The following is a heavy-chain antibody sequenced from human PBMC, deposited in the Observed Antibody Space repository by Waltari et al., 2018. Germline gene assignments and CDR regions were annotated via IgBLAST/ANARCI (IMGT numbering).Heavy chain of an antibody. Sequence: EVQLVESGGGLVQPGGPLSLACAASGNTLGNYYMHWVRQAPGKGLVWVSHINGPGSTTRYADSVKGRFTISRDNAKKMLYLQMNSLRAEDTAVYFCAREVDAFDVWGQGTMVTVSS. J-gene: IGHJ3*01. CDR2: INGPGSTT. CDR3: AREVDAFDV. CDR1: GNTLGNYY. V-gene: IGHV3-74*01.